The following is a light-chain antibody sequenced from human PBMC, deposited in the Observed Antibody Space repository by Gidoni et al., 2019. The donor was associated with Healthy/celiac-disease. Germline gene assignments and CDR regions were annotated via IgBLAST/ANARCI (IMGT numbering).Light chain of an antibody. CDR1: SSNIGSNT. V-gene: IGLV1-44*01. J-gene: IGLJ2*01. Sequence: QSVLTQPPSASGPPGQRVTISCSGSSSNIGSNTVSWYQQLPGTAPKLLIYSNNQRPPGVPDRFSGSKSGNSASLAISGLQSEDEADYYCAAWDDSLNGRVFGGGTKLTVL. CDR2: SNN. CDR3: AAWDDSLNGRV.